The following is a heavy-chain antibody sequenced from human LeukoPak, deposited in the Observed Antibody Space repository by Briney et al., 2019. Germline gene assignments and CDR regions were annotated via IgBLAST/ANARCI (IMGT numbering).Heavy chain of an antibody. Sequence: GGSLRLSCAASGFTFSSYAMSWVRQAPGKGLEWVSAISGSGGSTYYADSVKGRFTISRDNSKNTLYLQMNSLRAEDTAVYYCAKDREVLLRFGESQYYWGQGTLVTVSS. D-gene: IGHD3-10*01. CDR2: ISGSGGST. J-gene: IGHJ4*02. CDR3: AKDREVLLRFGESQYY. CDR1: GFTFSSYA. V-gene: IGHV3-23*01.